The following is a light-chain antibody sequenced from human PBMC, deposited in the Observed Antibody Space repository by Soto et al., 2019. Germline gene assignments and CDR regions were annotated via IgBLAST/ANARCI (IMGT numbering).Light chain of an antibody. J-gene: IGLJ1*01. CDR3: CSYAGSGTNV. CDR2: DVS. Sequence: QSALTQPASVSGSPGQSITISCTGTSSNVGNFNVVSWYQQHPGKAPKVIIYDVSERPSGVSHRFSGSKSGNTASLTISGLQAEDEADYYCCSYAGSGTNVFGTGTKVTVL. V-gene: IGLV2-23*02. CDR1: SSNVGNFNV.